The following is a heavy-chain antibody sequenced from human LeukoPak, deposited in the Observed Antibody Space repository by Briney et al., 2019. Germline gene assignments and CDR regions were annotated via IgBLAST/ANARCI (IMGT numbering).Heavy chain of an antibody. D-gene: IGHD5-24*01. CDR2: YVGGAT. CDR3: ARGDGYNFFDY. Sequence: YVGGATYYAVSVKGRFTISRDNSANTLYLQMKSLRAEDTAVYYCARGDGYNFFDYWGQGTLVTVSS. V-gene: IGHV3-53*01. J-gene: IGHJ4*02.